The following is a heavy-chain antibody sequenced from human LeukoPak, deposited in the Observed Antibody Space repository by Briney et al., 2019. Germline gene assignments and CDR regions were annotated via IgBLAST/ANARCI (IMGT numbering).Heavy chain of an antibody. CDR1: GYTFTGYY. V-gene: IGHV1-2*02. D-gene: IGHD2-15*01. Sequence: ASVKVSCKASGYTFTGYYMHWVRQAPGQGREWMGWINPNSGGTNYAQKFQGRVTMTRDTSISTAYMELSRLRSDDTAVYYCARVRSAAAVSWFDPWGQGTLVTVSS. J-gene: IGHJ5*02. CDR2: INPNSGGT. CDR3: ARVRSAAAVSWFDP.